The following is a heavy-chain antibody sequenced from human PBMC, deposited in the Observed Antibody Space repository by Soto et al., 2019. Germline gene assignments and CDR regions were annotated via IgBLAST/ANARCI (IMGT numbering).Heavy chain of an antibody. V-gene: IGHV1-69*13. Sequence: ASVKVSCKASGGTFSSYAISWVRQAPGQGLEWMGGIIPIFSTANYAQKFQGRVTITADESTSTAYMELSSLRSEDTAVYYCARGTYDYVWGSYRQRAYYYYYGMDVWGQGTTVTVSS. J-gene: IGHJ6*02. CDR3: ARGTYDYVWGSYRQRAYYYYYGMDV. D-gene: IGHD3-16*02. CDR2: IIPIFSTA. CDR1: GGTFSSYA.